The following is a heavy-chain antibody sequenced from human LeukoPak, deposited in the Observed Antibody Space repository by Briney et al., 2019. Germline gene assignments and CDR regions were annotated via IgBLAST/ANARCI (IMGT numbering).Heavy chain of an antibody. V-gene: IGHV3-11*04. CDR2: ITSSGDDI. J-gene: IGHJ5*02. D-gene: IGHD5-24*01. CDR3: VSQQLAPP. Sequence: GGSLRLSCAASGFTFSDYYMSWIRQAPGKGLEWVAYITSSGDDIYYADSVRGRFTVSRDNANNSVYLQMNSLRAEDTAVYYCVSQQLAPPWGQGTLVTVSS. CDR1: GFTFSDYY.